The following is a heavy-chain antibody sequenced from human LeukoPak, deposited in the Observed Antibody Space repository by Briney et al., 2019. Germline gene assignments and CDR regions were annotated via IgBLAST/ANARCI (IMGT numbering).Heavy chain of an antibody. CDR2: ISNSGTT. CDR1: GGSISSGSYY. V-gene: IGHV4-61*02. J-gene: IGHJ6*02. CDR3: ARTHYYDSSGPIYGMDV. D-gene: IGHD3-22*01. Sequence: SQTLSLTCTVSGGSISSGSYYWTWIRQPAGKGLEWIGRISNSGTTNYNPSLKSRVTMSVDTSKNQFSLKLSSVTAADTAVYYCARTHYYDSSGPIYGMDVWGQGTTVTVSS.